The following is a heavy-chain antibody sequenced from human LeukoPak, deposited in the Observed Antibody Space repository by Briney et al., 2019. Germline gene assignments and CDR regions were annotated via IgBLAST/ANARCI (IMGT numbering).Heavy chain of an antibody. V-gene: IGHV3-23*01. Sequence: GGTLRLSCAASGFIFSSHGMNWVRQAPGKGLEWVSGISPSGDITYYADSVKGRFTISRDNSKNTLYLQMNSLRAEDTAVYYCAKGETAVAGPADAFDIWGQGTMVTVSS. CDR3: AKGETAVAGPADAFDI. CDR2: ISPSGDIT. D-gene: IGHD6-19*01. CDR1: GFIFSSHG. J-gene: IGHJ3*02.